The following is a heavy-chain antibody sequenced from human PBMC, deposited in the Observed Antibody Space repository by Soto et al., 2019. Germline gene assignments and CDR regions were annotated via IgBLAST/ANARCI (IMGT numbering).Heavy chain of an antibody. CDR1: GFTFRRYA. V-gene: IGHV3-23*01. Sequence: PGGSLRLSCAASGFTFRRYAMSWVRQAPGKGLEWVSTISGNGDTTYYKDCVKGRFTISRDNSKSTLYLQMNSLRAEDTAVYFCASFPIYDYGYDDDYWGQGTLVTVSS. D-gene: IGHD4-17*01. J-gene: IGHJ4*02. CDR2: ISGNGDTT. CDR3: ASFPIYDYGYDDDY.